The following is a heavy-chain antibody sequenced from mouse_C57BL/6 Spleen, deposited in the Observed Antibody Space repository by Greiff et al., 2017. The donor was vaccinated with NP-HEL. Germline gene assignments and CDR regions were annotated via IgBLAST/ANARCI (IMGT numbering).Heavy chain of an antibody. J-gene: IGHJ4*01. CDR2: INPNNGGT. D-gene: IGHD1-1*01. CDR1: GYTFTDYY. V-gene: IGHV1-26*01. Sequence: EVQLQQFGPELVKPGASVKISCKASGYTFTDYYMNWVKQSHGKSLEWIGDINPNNGGTSYNQKFKGKATLTVDKSSSTAYMELRSLTSEDSAVYYCARYYYGSSPFYAMDYWGQGTSVTVSS. CDR3: ARYYYGSSPFYAMDY.